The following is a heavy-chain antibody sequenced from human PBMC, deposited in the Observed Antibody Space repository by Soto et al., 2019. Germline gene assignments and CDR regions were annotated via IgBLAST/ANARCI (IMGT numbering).Heavy chain of an antibody. CDR1: GFTFSNYT. V-gene: IGHV3-30*04. CDR3: AGRSGSSDY. D-gene: IGHD3-10*01. J-gene: IGHJ4*02. CDR2: ISYDEIDK. Sequence: VQLVESGGGLVKPGGSLRLSCAASGFTFSNYTMHWVRQAPGKGLEWVALISYDEIDKYYADAVKGRFTISRDNSKNTLYLQMDSPRAEDTAVYYCAGRSGSSDYWGQGTLVTVSS.